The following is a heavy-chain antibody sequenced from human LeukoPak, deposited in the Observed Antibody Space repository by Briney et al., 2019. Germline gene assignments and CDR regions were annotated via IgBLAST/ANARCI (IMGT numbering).Heavy chain of an antibody. CDR1: GGTFSSYA. V-gene: IGHV1-69*13. CDR3: ARDNGAIRAYYYHGMDV. CDR2: IIPIFGTA. D-gene: IGHD2-8*01. J-gene: IGHJ6*02. Sequence: SVKVSCKASGGTFSSYAISWVRQAPGQGLEWMGGIIPIFGTANYAQKFQGRVTITADESTSTAYMELSSLRSEDMAVYYCARDNGAIRAYYYHGMDVWGQGTTVTVSS.